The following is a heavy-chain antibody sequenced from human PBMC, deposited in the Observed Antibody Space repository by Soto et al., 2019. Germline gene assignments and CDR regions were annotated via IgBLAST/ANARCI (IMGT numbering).Heavy chain of an antibody. CDR3: AREKGGERDY. V-gene: IGHV4-31*03. Sequence: QVQLQESGPGLVKPSQTLSLTCTVSGGSISSGGYYWSWIRQHPGKGLEWMGYIYYSGRTYSKPSLTSRVTMSADASKNQFSLKLTSVTAADAAVYYCAREKGGERDYWGQGTLFIVSS. CDR2: IYYSGRT. J-gene: IGHJ4*02. CDR1: GGSISSGGYY. D-gene: IGHD2-21*01.